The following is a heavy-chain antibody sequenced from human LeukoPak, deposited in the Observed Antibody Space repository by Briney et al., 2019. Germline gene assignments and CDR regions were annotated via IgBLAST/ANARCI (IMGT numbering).Heavy chain of an antibody. V-gene: IGHV3-23*01. Sequence: PGTSLRLSCVASGFTSTNYAMSWVRQAPGKGLEWVSAITGSDGSSYYADSVKGRFTISRDNSKNTLYLQVNSLRAEDTAVYYCAKWGDYDILTGYYVPDYWGQGTLVTVSS. CDR1: GFTSTNYA. CDR2: ITGSDGSS. D-gene: IGHD3-9*01. J-gene: IGHJ4*02. CDR3: AKWGDYDILTGYYVPDY.